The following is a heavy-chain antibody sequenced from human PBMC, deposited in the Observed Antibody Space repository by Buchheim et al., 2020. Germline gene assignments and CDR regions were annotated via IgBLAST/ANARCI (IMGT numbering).Heavy chain of an antibody. CDR1: GFTFSSYW. J-gene: IGHJ6*02. V-gene: IGHV3-74*01. CDR2: INSDGSST. CDR3: ARSEGAAAGTLYYGMDV. D-gene: IGHD6-13*01. Sequence: EVQLVESGGGLVQPGGSLRLSCAAPGFTFSSYWMHWVRQAPGKGLVWVSRINSDGSSTSYADSVKGRFTISRDNAKNTLYLRMNSLRAEDTAVYYCARSEGAAAGTLYYGMDVWGQGTT.